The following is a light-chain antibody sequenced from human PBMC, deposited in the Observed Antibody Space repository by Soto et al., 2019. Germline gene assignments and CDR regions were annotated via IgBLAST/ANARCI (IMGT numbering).Light chain of an antibody. V-gene: IGLV1-40*01. Sequence: QSVLTQPPSVSWAPGQRVTISCTGSSSNIGAIYGVHWYQQLPGTAQKLLIYVNNNRPSGVTDRFSASKSGTSASLAITGLQAEDEADYYCQSYDDSLSAFVFGTGTKVTVL. CDR1: SSNIGAIYG. J-gene: IGLJ1*01. CDR2: VNN. CDR3: QSYDDSLSAFV.